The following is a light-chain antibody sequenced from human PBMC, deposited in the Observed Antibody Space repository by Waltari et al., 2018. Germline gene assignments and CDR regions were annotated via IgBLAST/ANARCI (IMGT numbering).Light chain of an antibody. Sequence: EVVLTQSPATLSLSPGERATLSCRASQSVGRELALYQQKAGQAPRLLIYDAANRATGISDRFSGSGSGTDFALTISSLEPEDVAVYFCQQRSNWPPITFGQGTRLEIK. CDR1: QSVGRE. J-gene: IGKJ5*01. CDR3: QQRSNWPPIT. CDR2: DAA. V-gene: IGKV3-11*01.